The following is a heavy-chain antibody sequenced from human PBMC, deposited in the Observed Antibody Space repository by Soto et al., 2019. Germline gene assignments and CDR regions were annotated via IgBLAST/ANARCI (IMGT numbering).Heavy chain of an antibody. CDR2: ISGSGGST. CDR1: GFTFCSYA. Sequence: GGSLRLSCAASGFTFCSYAMSWVRQAPGKGLEWVSAISGSGGSTYYADSVKGRFTISRDNSKNTLYLQMNSLRAEDTAVYYCAKDPARTGWFDPWGQGTLGTVSS. D-gene: IGHD3-10*01. CDR3: AKDPARTGWFDP. V-gene: IGHV3-23*01. J-gene: IGHJ5*02.